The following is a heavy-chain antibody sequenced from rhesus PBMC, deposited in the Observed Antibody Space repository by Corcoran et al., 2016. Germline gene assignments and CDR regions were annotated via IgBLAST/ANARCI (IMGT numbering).Heavy chain of an antibody. CDR2: ISSDGYYI. J-gene: IGHJ4*01. D-gene: IGHD1-44*01. V-gene: IGHV3S16*01. Sequence: EVHLAESGGGLVQPRGSLRLSCGASGFTFSTYGMSWVRQAPGKGLELVSTISSDGYYIYYGDSVKGRFTLSRDNTKNSVSLQMESLRAEDTGVYFCTSERRSGNYVEFSFWGQGVLVIVSS. CDR1: GFTFSTYG. CDR3: TSERRSGNYVEFSF.